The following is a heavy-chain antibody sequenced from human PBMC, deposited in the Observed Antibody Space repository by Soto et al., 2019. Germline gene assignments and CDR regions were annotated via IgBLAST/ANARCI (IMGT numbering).Heavy chain of an antibody. J-gene: IGHJ4*02. V-gene: IGHV3-23*01. CDR2: ISGSGGST. Sequence: GGSLRLSCVASGFTLSNTAMSWIRQAPGKGLEWVSAISGSGGSTYYADSVKGRFTISXXXSXXTXXLXXNXXRAXDTAVYYCAKDRGEGFDYWGQGTLVTVSS. D-gene: IGHD3-16*01. CDR1: GFTLSNTA. CDR3: AKDRGEGFDY.